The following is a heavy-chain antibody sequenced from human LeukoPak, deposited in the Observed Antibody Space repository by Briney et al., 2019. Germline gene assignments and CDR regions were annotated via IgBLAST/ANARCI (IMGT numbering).Heavy chain of an antibody. CDR1: GFTFSSYE. D-gene: IGHD6-13*01. Sequence: GGSLRLSCAASGFTFSSYEMDWVRQAPGKGLEWVAHISSSGRYIDYADSVKGRFTISRDNAKNSLYPQMNSLRVEDTALYYCARDPINIATAANGFDYWGQGTLVTVSS. CDR3: ARDPINIATAANGFDY. V-gene: IGHV3-48*03. CDR2: ISSSGRYI. J-gene: IGHJ4*02.